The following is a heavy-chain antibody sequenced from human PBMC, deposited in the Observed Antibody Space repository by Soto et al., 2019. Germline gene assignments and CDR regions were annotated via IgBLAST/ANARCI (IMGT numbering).Heavy chain of an antibody. CDR1: GFTFSNYA. J-gene: IGHJ4*02. CDR3: AKHGSACSTATCYRSNYFDY. D-gene: IGHD6-19*01. V-gene: IGHV3-23*01. Sequence: LRLSCAVSGFTFSNYAMSWVRQAPGKGLEWVSVISGSGGSTYYADSVKGRFTISRDNSKNALFLQMNSLRAEDTAVYYCAKHGSACSTATCYRSNYFDYWGQGALVTVSS. CDR2: ISGSGGST.